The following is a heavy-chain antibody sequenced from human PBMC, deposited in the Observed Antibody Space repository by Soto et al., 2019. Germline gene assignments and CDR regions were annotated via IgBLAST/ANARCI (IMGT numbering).Heavy chain of an antibody. V-gene: IGHV1-2*02. D-gene: IGHD2-15*01. CDR2: INPNSGGT. CDR3: ASEPDLVVVVAAGWFDP. CDR1: GCTFTGYY. J-gene: IGHJ5*02. Sequence: GASVKVSCKASGCTFTGYYMHWVRQAPGQGREWMGWINPNSGGTNYAQTFQGRVTMTRDTSISTAYMELSRLRSDDPAAYYWASEPDLVVVVAAGWFDPWGQVTQVTVS.